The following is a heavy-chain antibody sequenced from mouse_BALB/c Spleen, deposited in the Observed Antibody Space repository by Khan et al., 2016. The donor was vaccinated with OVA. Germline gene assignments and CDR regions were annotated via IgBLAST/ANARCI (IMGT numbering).Heavy chain of an antibody. J-gene: IGHJ2*01. V-gene: IGHV1S81*02. CDR2: INPSNGRT. D-gene: IGHD6-1*01. CDR1: GYTFTSYW. Sequence: QVQLQQPGAELVKPGASVKLSCKASGYTFTSYWMHWVKQRPGQGLEWIGEINPSNGRTNYNEKFKSKATRTVDKSSSTAYMQLSSPTSEDSAVYYCARVITRDYWGQGTTLTVSS. CDR3: ARVITRDY.